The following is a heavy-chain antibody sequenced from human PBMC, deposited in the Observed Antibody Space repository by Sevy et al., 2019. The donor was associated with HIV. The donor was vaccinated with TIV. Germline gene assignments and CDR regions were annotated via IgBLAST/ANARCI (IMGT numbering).Heavy chain of an antibody. CDR1: GFIFSNYG. V-gene: IGHV3-30*18. J-gene: IGHJ6*02. Sequence: GGSLRLSCAASGFIFSNYGMEWVRQAPGKGLEWVAVISFDGSNNYYADSVKGRFTISRDNSKNTVYLQMNSLRTEDTALYYCAKLGEWLFMPNYYYGMDVWGQGTTVTVSS. D-gene: IGHD3-3*01. CDR3: AKLGEWLFMPNYYYGMDV. CDR2: ISFDGSNN.